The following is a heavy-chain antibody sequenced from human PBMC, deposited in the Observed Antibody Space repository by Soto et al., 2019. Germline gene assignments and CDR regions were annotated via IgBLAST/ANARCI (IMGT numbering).Heavy chain of an antibody. J-gene: IGHJ4*02. D-gene: IGHD5-18*01. CDR3: ASNVDTAMAPFDY. V-gene: IGHV1-24*01. CDR2: FDPEDGET. Sequence: GGSVKVSCKVFGYTLTELSMHWVRQAPGKGLEWMGGFDPEDGETIYAQKFQGRVTMTEDTSTSTVYMELSSLRSEDTAVYYCASNVDTAMAPFDYWGQGTLVTVSS. CDR1: GYTLTELS.